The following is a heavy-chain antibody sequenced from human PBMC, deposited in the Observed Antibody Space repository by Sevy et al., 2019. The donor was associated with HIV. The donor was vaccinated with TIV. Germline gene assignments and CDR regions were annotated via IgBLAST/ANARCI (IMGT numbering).Heavy chain of an antibody. Sequence: GGSLRLTCAASGFTFYNYAMNWVRQAPGKGLEWVSTIFRSGETTYYADSVKARFTISRDNSKNTLYLQMNSLRTEDTALYYCAGGRYDSSGSFDAFDIWGQGTMVTVSS. CDR2: IFRSGETT. D-gene: IGHD3-22*01. CDR3: AGGRYDSSGSFDAFDI. J-gene: IGHJ3*02. V-gene: IGHV3-23*01. CDR1: GFTFYNYA.